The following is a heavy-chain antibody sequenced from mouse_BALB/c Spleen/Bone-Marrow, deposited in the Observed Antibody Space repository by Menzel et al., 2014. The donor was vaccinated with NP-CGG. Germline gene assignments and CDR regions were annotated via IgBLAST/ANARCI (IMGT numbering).Heavy chain of an antibody. J-gene: IGHJ3*01. Sequence: DVKLVESGGGLVQPGGSLKLSCATSGFTFSDYCMYWVRQTPEKRLEWVAYISNGGGSTYYPDTVKGRFTISRDNAKNTLYLQMSRLKSEDTAMYYCARHNYDETWFAYWGQGTLVTVSA. CDR2: ISNGGGST. D-gene: IGHD2-4*01. CDR3: ARHNYDETWFAY. V-gene: IGHV5-12*02. CDR1: GFTFSDYC.